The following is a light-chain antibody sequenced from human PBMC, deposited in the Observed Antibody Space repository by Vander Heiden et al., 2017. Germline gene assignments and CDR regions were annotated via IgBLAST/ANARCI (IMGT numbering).Light chain of an antibody. CDR1: SSDVGAYDY. CDR2: DVP. CDR3: CSYAGSYTWV. V-gene: IGLV2-11*01. Sequence: QSALTPPRPVSGSPGQSVTIAWSGTSSDVGAYDYVSWYQQHPGNSPKLLIYDVPKWPSGVPDRFSGSKSCNTATLTISGLLTEDEADYYCCSYAGSYTWVFGGGTKVTVL. J-gene: IGLJ3*02.